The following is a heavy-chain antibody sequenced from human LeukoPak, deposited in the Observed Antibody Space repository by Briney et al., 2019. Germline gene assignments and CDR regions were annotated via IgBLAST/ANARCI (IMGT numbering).Heavy chain of an antibody. CDR3: ARYSSSPADFDY. Sequence: SETLSLTRTVSGGSISSGGYYWSWIRQHPGKGLEWIGYIYYSGSTYYNPSLKSRVTISVDTSKNQFSLKLTSVTAADTAVYYCARYSSSPADFDYWGQGTLVTVSS. CDR1: GGSISSGGYY. J-gene: IGHJ4*02. CDR2: IYYSGST. V-gene: IGHV4-31*03. D-gene: IGHD6-6*01.